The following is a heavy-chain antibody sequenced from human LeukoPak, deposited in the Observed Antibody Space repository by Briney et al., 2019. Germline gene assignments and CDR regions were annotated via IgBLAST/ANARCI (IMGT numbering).Heavy chain of an antibody. CDR3: ARADILTGYYYYYGMDV. CDR2: INSDGSST. CDR1: GFTFSSYW. V-gene: IGHV3-74*01. Sequence: GGSLRLSCAASGFTFSSYWMHRVRQAPGKGLVWVSRINSDGSSTSYADSVKGRFTISRDNAKNTLYLQMNSLRAEDTAVYYCARADILTGYYYYYGMDVWGQGTTVTVSS. J-gene: IGHJ6*02. D-gene: IGHD3-9*01.